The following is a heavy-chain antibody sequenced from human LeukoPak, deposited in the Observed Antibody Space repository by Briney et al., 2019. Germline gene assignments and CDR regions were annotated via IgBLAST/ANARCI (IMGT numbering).Heavy chain of an antibody. Sequence: GGSLRLSCAASGFTFSSYDMHWVRQATGKGLEWVSAIGTAGDTYYPGSVKGRFTISRENAKNSLYLQMNSLRAGDTAVYYCARGPQLAAAGTYYYYGMTSGAKGPRSPSS. CDR1: GFTFSSYD. J-gene: IGHJ6*02. D-gene: IGHD6-13*01. V-gene: IGHV3-13*01. CDR2: IGTAGDT. CDR3: ARGPQLAAAGTYYYYGMTS.